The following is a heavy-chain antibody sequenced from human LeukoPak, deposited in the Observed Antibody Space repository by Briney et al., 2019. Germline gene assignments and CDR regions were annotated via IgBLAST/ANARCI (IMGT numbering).Heavy chain of an antibody. J-gene: IGHJ4*02. V-gene: IGHV3-20*04. CDR3: ARDREYHLLSFLDY. Sequence: PGGXXXXSXAASGFTFDDYGMSWVRQAPGKGLEWVCGINWNGGSTVYADSVKGRFSISRDKDKNSMYLQMNSLKGKDTALYYCARDREYHLLSFLDYWGQGTLVTVSS. CDR2: INWNGGST. CDR1: GFTFDDYG. D-gene: IGHD2-2*01.